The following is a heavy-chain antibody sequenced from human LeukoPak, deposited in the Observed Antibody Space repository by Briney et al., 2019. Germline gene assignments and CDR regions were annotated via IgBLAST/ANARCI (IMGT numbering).Heavy chain of an antibody. CDR3: VKATVTSSYFDYFDS. CDR2: ISNNGDHT. V-gene: IGHV3-64D*09. D-gene: IGHD4-17*01. J-gene: IGHJ4*02. Sequence: GGSLRLSCSASGFSFSICSMHWVRQAPGKGLECVSAISNNGDHTNYADSVKGRFTISRDNSKNTLYLQMSSRRAEDTAVYYCVKATVTSSYFDYFDSWGQGTRVTVSS. CDR1: GFSFSICS.